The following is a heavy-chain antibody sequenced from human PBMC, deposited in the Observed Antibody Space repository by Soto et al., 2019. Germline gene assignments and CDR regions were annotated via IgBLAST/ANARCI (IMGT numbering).Heavy chain of an antibody. V-gene: IGHV3-30-3*01. J-gene: IGHJ6*02. CDR2: ISYDGSNK. CDR3: ARDRRYYGMDV. Sequence: QVQLVESGGGVVQPGRSLRLSCAASGFTFSSYAMHWVRQAPGKGLEWVAVISYDGSNKYYADSVKGRFTISRDNSKNTLYLQMNSLRAEDTAVYYCARDRRYYGMDVWGQVTTVTVSS. CDR1: GFTFSSYA.